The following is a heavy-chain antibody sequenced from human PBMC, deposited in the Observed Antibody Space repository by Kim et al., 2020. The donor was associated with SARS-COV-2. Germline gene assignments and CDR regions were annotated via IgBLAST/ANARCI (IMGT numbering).Heavy chain of an antibody. Sequence: SVKVSCKASGGTFSSYAISWVRQAPGQGLEWMGGIIPIFGTANYAQKFQGRVTITADESTSTAYMELSSLRSEDTAVYYCARVSRYGSGSPTRGFDPWGQGTLVTVSS. J-gene: IGHJ5*02. CDR2: IIPIFGTA. V-gene: IGHV1-69*13. CDR1: GGTFSSYA. D-gene: IGHD3-10*01. CDR3: ARVSRYGSGSPTRGFDP.